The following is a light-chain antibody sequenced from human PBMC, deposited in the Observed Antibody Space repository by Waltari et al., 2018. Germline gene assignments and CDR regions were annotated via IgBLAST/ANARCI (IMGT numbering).Light chain of an antibody. J-gene: IGLJ6*01. CDR2: STH. CDR3: ATWDDSLSVYV. CDR1: TSNIGGNS. Sequence: LTQPPSASGTPGQRVTISCSGSTSNIGGNSVHWYQQLPGTAPKLLMYSTHQRPSGVPDRFSGSKSGTSVSLAISELQSDDEGDYYCATWDDSLSVYVFGSGTTVTVL. V-gene: IGLV1-44*01.